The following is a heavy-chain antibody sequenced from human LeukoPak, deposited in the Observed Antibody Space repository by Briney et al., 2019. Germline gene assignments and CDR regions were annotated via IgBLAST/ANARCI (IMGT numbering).Heavy chain of an antibody. Sequence: KPGASVKVSCKASGYTFTGYYMHWVRQAPGQGLEWMGRINPNSGGTNYAQKFQGRVSMTRDTSISTAYMELSRLRSDDTAVYYCARTSRRYSYGDYWGLGTLVTVSS. V-gene: IGHV1-2*06. J-gene: IGHJ4*02. D-gene: IGHD5-18*01. CDR3: ARTSRRYSYGDY. CDR1: GYTFTGYY. CDR2: INPNSGGT.